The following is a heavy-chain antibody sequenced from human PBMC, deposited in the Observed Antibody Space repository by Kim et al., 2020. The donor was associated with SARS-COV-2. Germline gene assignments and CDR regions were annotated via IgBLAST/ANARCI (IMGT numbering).Heavy chain of an antibody. CDR1: GGSISSSSYY. CDR2: IYYSGST. V-gene: IGHV4-39*01. D-gene: IGHD3-16*01. J-gene: IGHJ3*02. CDR3: ASPHQGYDYIWGSYLSDAFDI. Sequence: SETLSLTCTVSGGSISSSSYYWGWIRQPPGKGLEWIGSIYYSGSTYYNPSLKSRVTISVDTSKNQFSLKLSSVTAADTAVYYCASPHQGYDYIWGSYLSDAFDIWGQGTMVTVSS.